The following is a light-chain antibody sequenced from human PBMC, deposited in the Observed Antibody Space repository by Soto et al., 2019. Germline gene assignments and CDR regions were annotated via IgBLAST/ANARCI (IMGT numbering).Light chain of an antibody. J-gene: IGKJ4*01. Sequence: DIQMTQSPSSLSASVGDRVTITCRASQSISRYLNWYQQKPGKAPKLLIYAASSLQSGVPSRFSGSGSGTDFTLTITNLQPEDFATYYCQQSYSTPQVTFGGGTKLEIK. CDR1: QSISRY. CDR2: AAS. CDR3: QQSYSTPQVT. V-gene: IGKV1-39*01.